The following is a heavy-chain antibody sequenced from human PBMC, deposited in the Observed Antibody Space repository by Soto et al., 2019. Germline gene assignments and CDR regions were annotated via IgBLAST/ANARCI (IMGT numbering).Heavy chain of an antibody. CDR1: EYSFTSYW. J-gene: IGHJ6*03. CDR3: ARGYYYMDV. V-gene: IGHV5-51*01. CDR2: IYPGDSDT. Sequence: PGESLKISCTDSEYSFTSYWIGWVRQVPGKGLEWMGIIYPGDSDTRYSPSFQGQVTISADKSISTAYLQWSSLNASDTAMYYCARGYYYMDVWGKGTTVTVSS.